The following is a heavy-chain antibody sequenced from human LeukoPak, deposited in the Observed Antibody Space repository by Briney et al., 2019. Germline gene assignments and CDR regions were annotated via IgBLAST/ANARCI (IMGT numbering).Heavy chain of an antibody. D-gene: IGHD3-16*01. Sequence: SGGSLRLSCAVSGFTFSSYTMSWVRQAPGKGLEWVSSISSSGSYIYSADSMKGRFTISRDNAKTSLYLQMNSLRAEDTAIYYCARDRGGVHGVMDYWGQGTLVTVSS. J-gene: IGHJ4*02. CDR1: GFTFSSYT. CDR3: ARDRGGVHGVMDY. V-gene: IGHV3-21*06. CDR2: ISSSGSYI.